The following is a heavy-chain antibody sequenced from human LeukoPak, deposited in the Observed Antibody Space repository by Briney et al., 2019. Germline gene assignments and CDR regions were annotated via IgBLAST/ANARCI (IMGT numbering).Heavy chain of an antibody. CDR3: AREMSPKVFEY. CDR2: INPSGGST. Sequence: GSVKVSCKASGYTFTRYYMHWVRQAPGQGLEWMGIINPSGGSTSYAQKFQGRVTMTRDTSTSTVYMELSSLRSEDTAVYYCAREMSPKVFEYWGQGTLVTVSS. V-gene: IGHV1-46*01. CDR1: GYTFTRYY. J-gene: IGHJ4*02.